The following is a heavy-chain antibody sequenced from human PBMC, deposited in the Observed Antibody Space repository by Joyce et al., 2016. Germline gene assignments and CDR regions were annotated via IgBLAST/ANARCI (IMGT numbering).Heavy chain of an antibody. J-gene: IGHJ4*02. D-gene: IGHD3-10*01. CDR1: GGTFSRYA. CDR3: ARTNYASGTYYIDY. Sequence: QVQLVQSGAEVKKPGSSVRVSCKASGGTFSRYAISWVRQAPGQGLEWMGGIIPIFGTENYAQKFQDRVTITADESTSTAYMELRSLKSEDTAVYYCARTNYASGTYYIDYWGQGTLVTVSS. V-gene: IGHV1-69*01. CDR2: IIPIFGTE.